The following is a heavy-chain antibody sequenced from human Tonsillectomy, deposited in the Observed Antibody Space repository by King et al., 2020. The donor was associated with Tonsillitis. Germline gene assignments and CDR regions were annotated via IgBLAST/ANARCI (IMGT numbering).Heavy chain of an antibody. D-gene: IGHD3-10*01. CDR2: IDPSDSYT. CDR1: GYSFTSQW. J-gene: IGHJ6*02. Sequence: QLVQSGAEVKKPGESLRISCKGSGYSFTSQWINWVRQMPGKGLEWMGRIDPSDSYTKYSLSFQGHVTFSADKSLSTAYLQWSSLKASDTATYYCARLGHYYDSGSSPCGMDVWGQGTTVTVSS. CDR3: ARLGHYYDSGSSPCGMDV. V-gene: IGHV5-10-1*03.